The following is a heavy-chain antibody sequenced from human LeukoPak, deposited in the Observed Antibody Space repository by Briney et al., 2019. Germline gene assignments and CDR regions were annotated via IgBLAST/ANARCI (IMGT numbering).Heavy chain of an antibody. V-gene: IGHV3-30-3*01. CDR3: ARGASSWDYYYYGMDV. D-gene: IGHD6-13*01. CDR1: GFTFSSYA. CDR2: ISYDGSNK. Sequence: PGRSLRPSCAASGFTFSSYAMHWVRQAPGKGLEWVAVISYDGSNKYYADSVKGRFTISRDNSKNTLYLQMNSLRAEDTAVYYCARGASSWDYYYYGMDVWGQGTTVTVSS. J-gene: IGHJ6*02.